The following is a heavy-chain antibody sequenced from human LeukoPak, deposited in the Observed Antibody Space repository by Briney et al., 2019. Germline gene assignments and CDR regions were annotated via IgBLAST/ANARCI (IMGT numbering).Heavy chain of an antibody. CDR1: GGTFSSYA. Sequence: SVKVSCKASGGTFSSYAISWVRQAPGQGLEWMGGIIPIFGSANYAQKFQGRVTITADESTSTAYMELSSLRSEDTAVYYCARNGFGELKNWFDPWGQGTLVTASS. J-gene: IGHJ5*02. V-gene: IGHV1-69*13. CDR3: ARNGFGELKNWFDP. D-gene: IGHD3-10*01. CDR2: IIPIFGSA.